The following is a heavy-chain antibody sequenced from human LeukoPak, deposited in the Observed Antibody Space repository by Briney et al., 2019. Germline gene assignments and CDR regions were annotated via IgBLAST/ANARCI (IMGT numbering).Heavy chain of an antibody. V-gene: IGHV3-30-3*01. D-gene: IGHD2-15*01. Sequence: QPGRSLRLSCAASGFTFSSYAMHWVRQAPGKGLEWVAVISYDGSNKYYADSVKGRFTISRDNSKNTLYLQMNSLRAEDTAVYYCARGDIDPPFEIDYWGQGTLVTVSS. CDR3: ARGDIDPPFEIDY. CDR1: GFTFSSYA. CDR2: ISYDGSNK. J-gene: IGHJ4*02.